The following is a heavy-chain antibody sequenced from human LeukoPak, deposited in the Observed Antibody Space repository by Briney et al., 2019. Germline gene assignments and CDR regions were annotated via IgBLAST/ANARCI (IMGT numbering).Heavy chain of an antibody. D-gene: IGHD6-19*01. V-gene: IGHV3-7*01. CDR3: ARGYSGGWYPTYYFDY. J-gene: IGHJ4*02. CDR1: GFTFSSYW. CDR2: IKQDGSEK. Sequence: GGSLRLSCAASGFTFSSYWMSWVRQAPGKGLEWVANIKQDGSEKYYVDSVEGRFTISRDNAKNSLYLQMNSLRAEDTAVYYCARGYSGGWYPTYYFDYWGQGTLVTVSS.